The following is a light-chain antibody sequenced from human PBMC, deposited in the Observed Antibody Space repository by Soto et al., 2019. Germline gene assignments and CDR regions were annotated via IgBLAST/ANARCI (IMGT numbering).Light chain of an antibody. V-gene: IGKV1-5*03. CDR2: EAS. CDR1: QSISSR. Sequence: DIQMTQSPSTLSASIGDRVTITCRASQSISSRLAWYQQKPGKAPKLLIHEASSLESGVPSRFSGSGYETEFPLPISSLQTDDFATYYCQQYNSYPLTFGGGTKVEIK. CDR3: QQYNSYPLT. J-gene: IGKJ4*01.